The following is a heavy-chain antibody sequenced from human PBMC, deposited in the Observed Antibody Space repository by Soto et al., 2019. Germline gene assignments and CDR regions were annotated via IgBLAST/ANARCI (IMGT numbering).Heavy chain of an antibody. D-gene: IGHD4-17*01. V-gene: IGHV3-33*01. CDR3: ARGASDYGDFSPSDY. CDR1: GFHFTNYG. J-gene: IGHJ4*02. Sequence: QVQLVESGGGVVQTGRSLRLSCAASGFHFTNYGMHWVRQAPGKGLEWVAVIWYDGSHKYYADSVKGRFTISRDNSKNTLYLHLNSLRAEEAAGYYCARGASDYGDFSPSDYWGQGTLVTVSS. CDR2: IWYDGSHK.